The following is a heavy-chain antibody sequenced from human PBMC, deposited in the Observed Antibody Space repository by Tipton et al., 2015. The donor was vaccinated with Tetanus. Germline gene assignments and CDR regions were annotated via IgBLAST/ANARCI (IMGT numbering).Heavy chain of an antibody. V-gene: IGHV4-30-4*01. CDR2: IYYSGST. Sequence: TLSLTCTVSGGSISSGDYYWSWIRQPPGKGLEWIGYIYYSGSTYYNPSLKSRVTISVDTSKNQFSLKLSSVTAADTAVYYCASLWGKGSYYDGRAYYYGTDVWGQGTTVAVSS. CDR1: GGSISSGDYY. CDR3: ASLWGKGSYYDGRAYYYGTDV. D-gene: IGHD3-10*01. J-gene: IGHJ6*02.